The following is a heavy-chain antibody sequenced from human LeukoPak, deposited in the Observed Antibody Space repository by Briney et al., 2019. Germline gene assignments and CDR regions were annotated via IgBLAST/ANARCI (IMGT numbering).Heavy chain of an antibody. V-gene: IGHV4-38-2*02. J-gene: IGHJ6*03. CDR2: IYHSGST. D-gene: IGHD3-22*01. CDR3: ARSPISMIVGHYYYYMDV. CDR1: GYSISSGYY. Sequence: SETLSLTCTVSGYSISSGYYWGWIWQPPGKGLEWIGSIYHSGSTSYNPSLKSRVTISVDTSKNQFSLNLSSVTGADTAVYYCARSPISMIVGHYYYYMDVWGKGTTVTVSS.